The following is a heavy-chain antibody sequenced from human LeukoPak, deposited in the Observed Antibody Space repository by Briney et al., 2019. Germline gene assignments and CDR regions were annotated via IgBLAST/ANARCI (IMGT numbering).Heavy chain of an antibody. D-gene: IGHD1-26*01. V-gene: IGHV1-46*01. CDR3: ARAGGSYHFDY. CDR2: INPSGGST. CDR1: GYTFTSYY. J-gene: IGHJ4*02. Sequence: ASVKVSCKASGYTFTSYYMHWVRQAPGQGLEWMGIINPSGGSTSYAQKFQGRVTMTRDTSTSTVYMELSGLRSEDTAVYYCARAGGSYHFDYWGQGTLVTVSS.